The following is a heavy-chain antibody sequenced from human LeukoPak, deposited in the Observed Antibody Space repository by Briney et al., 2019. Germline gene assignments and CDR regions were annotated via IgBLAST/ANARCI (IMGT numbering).Heavy chain of an antibody. J-gene: IGHJ4*02. Sequence: PSETLSLTCTVSGDPISTYFWSWIRQPPGKGLEWLGYIYYTGSTNFNPSLKGRVTIAADTSKNQFSLKLNSVTAADTAVYYCATLTTVVAASYFDYWGQGTLVTVSS. CDR2: IYYTGST. D-gene: IGHD4-23*01. CDR1: GDPISTYF. CDR3: ATLTTVVAASYFDY. V-gene: IGHV4-59*08.